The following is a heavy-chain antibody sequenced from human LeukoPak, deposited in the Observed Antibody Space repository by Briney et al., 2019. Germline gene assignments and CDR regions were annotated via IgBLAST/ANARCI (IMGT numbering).Heavy chain of an antibody. CDR2: MNPNSGNT. D-gene: IGHD1-26*01. J-gene: IGHJ4*02. CDR1: GYTFTSYD. CDR3: ARTTSGMVGNVVDY. V-gene: IGHV1-8*01. Sequence: ASVKVSCKASGYTFTSYDINWVRQATGQGLEWMGWMNPNSGNTGYAQKFQGRVTMTRNTSISTAYMELSSLRSEDTAVYYCARTTSGMVGNVVDYWGQGTLVTVSS.